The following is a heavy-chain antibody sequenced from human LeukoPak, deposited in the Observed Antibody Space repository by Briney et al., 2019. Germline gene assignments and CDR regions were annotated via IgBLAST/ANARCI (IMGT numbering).Heavy chain of an antibody. CDR2: INWNGGST. V-gene: IGHV3-20*04. Sequence: GGSLRLSCAASGFTFDDYGMSWVRQAPGKGLEWVSGINWNGGSTGYADSVKGRFTISRDNAKNSLYLQMNSLRAEDTALYYCARRSQHPRYDILTGYQNPYYFDYWGQGTLVTVSS. CDR1: GFTFDDYG. D-gene: IGHD3-9*01. J-gene: IGHJ4*02. CDR3: ARRSQHPRYDILTGYQNPYYFDY.